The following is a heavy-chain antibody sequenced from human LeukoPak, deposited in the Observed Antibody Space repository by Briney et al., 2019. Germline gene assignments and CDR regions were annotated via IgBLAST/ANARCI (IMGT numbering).Heavy chain of an antibody. CDR3: ASFDYGKRGFGP. CDR2: IYYSGST. Sequence: SETLSLTCTVSGGSISSYYWSWIRQPPGKGLEWIGYIYYSGSTNYNPSLKSRVTISVDTSKNQFSLKLSSVTAADTAVYYCASFDYGKRGFGPWGQGTLVTVSS. CDR1: GGSISSYY. V-gene: IGHV4-59*08. J-gene: IGHJ5*02. D-gene: IGHD4-17*01.